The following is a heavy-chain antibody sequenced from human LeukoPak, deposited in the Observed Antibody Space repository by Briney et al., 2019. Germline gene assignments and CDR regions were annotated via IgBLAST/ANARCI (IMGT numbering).Heavy chain of an antibody. D-gene: IGHD3-22*01. CDR3: AREGVVVTNNWFDP. Sequence: ASVKVSCKASGYTFTSYDINWVRQATGQGLEWMGWMNPNSGNTGYAQKFQGRVTMTRNTSISTAYMELSSLGSEDTAVYYCAREGVVVTNNWFDPWGQGTLVTVSS. CDR2: MNPNSGNT. V-gene: IGHV1-8*01. CDR1: GYTFTSYD. J-gene: IGHJ5*02.